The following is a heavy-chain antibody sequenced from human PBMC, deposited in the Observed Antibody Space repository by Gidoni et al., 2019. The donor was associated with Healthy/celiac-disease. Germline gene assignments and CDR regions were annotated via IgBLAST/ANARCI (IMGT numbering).Heavy chain of an antibody. CDR3: ARAKNSYYYGSGSYYVFDY. V-gene: IGHV1-46*01. Sequence: QVQLVQSGAEVKKPGASAKVSCKASGYTFTSSYMHWVRQPPGQGLGWMGINNPSGGSTSYAQKFQDRVTMTRDTSTSAVYMELSSLRSEDTAVYDCARAKNSYYYGSGSYYVFDYWGQGTLVTVSS. CDR1: GYTFTSSY. CDR2: NNPSGGST. J-gene: IGHJ4*02. D-gene: IGHD3-10*01.